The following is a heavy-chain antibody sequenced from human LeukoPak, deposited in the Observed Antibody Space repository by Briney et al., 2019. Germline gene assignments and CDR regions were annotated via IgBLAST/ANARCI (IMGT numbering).Heavy chain of an antibody. Sequence: RPGGSLRLSCEASGFTFDDFGMIWVRRAPGKGLEWVSGIHWNGDSIGYGDSVRGRFTISRDNAKNSLYLQMNSLRAEDTAFYYCARSSTSGWSRGYFNLWGQGTLVTVSS. D-gene: IGHD6-19*01. V-gene: IGHV3-20*04. CDR3: ARSSTSGWSRGYFNL. CDR1: GFTFDDFG. CDR2: IHWNGDSI. J-gene: IGHJ4*02.